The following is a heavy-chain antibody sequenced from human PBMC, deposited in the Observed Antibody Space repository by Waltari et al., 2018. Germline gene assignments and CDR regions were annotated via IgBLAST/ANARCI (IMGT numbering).Heavy chain of an antibody. CDR1: GGSIRSYY. V-gene: IGHV4-59*01. D-gene: IGHD4-17*01. J-gene: IGHJ5*02. CDR2: IYYSGST. Sequence: QVQLQESGPGLVKPSETLSLTCTVPGGSIRSYYGSWIRQPPGKGLEWIGYIYYSGSTNYNPSLKSRVTISVDTSKNQFSLKLSSVTAADTAVYYCARVPGDYGDYWWFDPWGQGTLVTVSS. CDR3: ARVPGDYGDYWWFDP.